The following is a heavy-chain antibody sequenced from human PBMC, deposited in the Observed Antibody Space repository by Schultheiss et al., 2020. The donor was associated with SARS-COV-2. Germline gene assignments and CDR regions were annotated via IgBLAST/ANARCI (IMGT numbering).Heavy chain of an antibody. V-gene: IGHV3-74*01. J-gene: IGHJ3*02. Sequence: GGSLRLSCAASVFTFSDYWMHWVRQAPGEGLMWVSRINGDGSTINYADSVKGRFTISRDNAKNTLFLQMNSLRAEDTAVYYCARVFCSGSSCYVAFDIWGQGTMVTVSS. CDR3: ARVFCSGSSCYVAFDI. CDR2: INGDGSTI. D-gene: IGHD2-15*01. CDR1: VFTFSDYW.